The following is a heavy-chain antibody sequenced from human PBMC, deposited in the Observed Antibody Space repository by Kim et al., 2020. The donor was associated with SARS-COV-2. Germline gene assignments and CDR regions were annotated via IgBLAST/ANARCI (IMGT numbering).Heavy chain of an antibody. D-gene: IGHD3-10*01. Sequence: YTPSRKRRVTISVDTSKNQFSRKLSSVTAADTAVYYGARGDRGVTYYFDYWGQGTLVTVSS. CDR3: ARGDRGVTYYFDY. V-gene: IGHV4-59*09. J-gene: IGHJ4*02.